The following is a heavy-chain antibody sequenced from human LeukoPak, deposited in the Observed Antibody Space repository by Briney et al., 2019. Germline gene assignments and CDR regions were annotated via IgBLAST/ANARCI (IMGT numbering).Heavy chain of an antibody. Sequence: PGGSLRLSCAASGFTVSSSYMSWVRQAPGKGLECVSVIYSGGSIYYADSVKGRFTISRDNSKNTLYLQMNSLRAEDTAVYYCARYPSDQYYFDYWGQGTLVTVSS. V-gene: IGHV3-53*01. J-gene: IGHJ4*02. CDR3: ARYPSDQYYFDY. CDR2: IYSGGSI. CDR1: GFTVSSSY.